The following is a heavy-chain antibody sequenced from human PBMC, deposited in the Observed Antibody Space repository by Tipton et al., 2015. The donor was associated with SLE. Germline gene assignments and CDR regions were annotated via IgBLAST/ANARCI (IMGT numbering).Heavy chain of an antibody. CDR1: GFTFSSYS. CDR2: ISSSSSYI. D-gene: IGHD3-3*01. J-gene: IGHJ4*02. CDR3: ARGWDVLRFLEWLLSPFDY. Sequence: SLRLSCAASGFTFSSYSMNWVRQAPGKGLEWVSSISSSSSYIYYADSVKGRFTTSRDNAKNSLYLQMNSLRAEDTAVYYCARGWDVLRFLEWLLSPFDYWGQGTLVTVSS. V-gene: IGHV3-21*01.